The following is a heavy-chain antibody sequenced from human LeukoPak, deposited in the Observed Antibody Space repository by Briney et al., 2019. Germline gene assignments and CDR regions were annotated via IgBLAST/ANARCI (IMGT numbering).Heavy chain of an antibody. CDR1: GFTFSSYA. CDR2: ISGSGGST. Sequence: GGSLRLSCAASGFTFSSYAMTWFRQAPEKGLEWVSTISGSGGSTNYADSVKGRFTISRDNSKNTLNLQMNSLRVEDTAEYYCAKDREGTMAYDYFDCWGQGTLVTVSS. J-gene: IGHJ4*02. D-gene: IGHD3-16*01. V-gene: IGHV3-23*01. CDR3: AKDREGTMAYDYFDC.